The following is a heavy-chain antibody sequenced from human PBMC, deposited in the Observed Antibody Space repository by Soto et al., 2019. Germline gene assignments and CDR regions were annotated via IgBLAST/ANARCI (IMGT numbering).Heavy chain of an antibody. CDR2: INHSGST. CDR1: GGSFSGYS. Sequence: LSVTCAVYGGSFSGYSWNWIRQSPGKGLEWIGEINHSGSTNHNPSLKSRVTISVDTSKNQVSLKLSSVTAADTAVYYCARESNYYMDVWGKGTSVTVSS. J-gene: IGHJ6*03. CDR3: ARESNYYMDV. V-gene: IGHV4-34*01.